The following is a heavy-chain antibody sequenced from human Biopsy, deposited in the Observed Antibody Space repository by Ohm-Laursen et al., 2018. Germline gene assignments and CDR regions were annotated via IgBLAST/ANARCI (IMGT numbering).Heavy chain of an antibody. CDR3: ARGGYDYDY. Sequence: SVKVSCKASGYTFTDYDINWVRQASGQGLEWVGWMTPKTGKTGYTQKLQGRLTMTRDTSTSTAYMELSSLRSEDTAIYYCARGGYDYDYWGQGTLVIVSS. CDR2: MTPKTGKT. D-gene: IGHD5-12*01. CDR1: GYTFTDYD. V-gene: IGHV1-8*01. J-gene: IGHJ4*02.